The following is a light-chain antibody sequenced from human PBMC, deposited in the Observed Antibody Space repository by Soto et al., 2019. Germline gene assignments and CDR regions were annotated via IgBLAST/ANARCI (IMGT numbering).Light chain of an antibody. J-gene: IGLJ3*02. Sequence: QSALTQPASVSGSPGQSITISCTGTSSDIGNYDLVSWYQQHPGKAPKLMIYEVNKRPSGFSNHFSGSKSGNTASLTISGLQSEDEADYYCCSYAGGTTWVFGGGTQLTVL. CDR1: SSDIGNYDL. CDR2: EVN. CDR3: CSYAGGTTWV. V-gene: IGLV2-23*02.